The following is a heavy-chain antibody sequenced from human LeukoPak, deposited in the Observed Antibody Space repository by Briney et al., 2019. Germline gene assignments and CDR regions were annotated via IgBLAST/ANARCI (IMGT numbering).Heavy chain of an antibody. Sequence: PGGSLRLSCAASGFTFSSYSMNWVRQAPGKGLEWVSSITSSSSYIYYADSVKGRFTISRDNAKNSLYLQMNSLRGEDTAVYYCARGFWGIAADYGMDVWGQGTTVTVSS. D-gene: IGHD6-13*01. CDR3: ARGFWGIAADYGMDV. V-gene: IGHV3-21*01. CDR2: ITSSSSYI. CDR1: GFTFSSYS. J-gene: IGHJ6*02.